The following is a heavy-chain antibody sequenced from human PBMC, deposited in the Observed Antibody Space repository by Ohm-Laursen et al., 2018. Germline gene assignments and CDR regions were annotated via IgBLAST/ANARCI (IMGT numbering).Heavy chain of an antibody. D-gene: IGHD2-15*01. Sequence: SDTLSLTCTVSGGSISSYYWSWIRQPAGKGLEWIGRIYTSGSTNYNPSLKSRVTMPVDTSKNQFSLKLSSVTAADTAVYYCARGKGYCSGGSCYYYGMDVWGQGTTVTVSS. CDR3: ARGKGYCSGGSCYYYGMDV. J-gene: IGHJ6*02. V-gene: IGHV4-4*07. CDR1: GGSISSYY. CDR2: IYTSGST.